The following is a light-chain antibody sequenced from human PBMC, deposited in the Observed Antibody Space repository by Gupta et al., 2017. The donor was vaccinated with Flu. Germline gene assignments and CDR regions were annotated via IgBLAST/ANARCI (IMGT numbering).Light chain of an antibody. CDR3: QQRNNIHPNWT. CDR2: GAS. Sequence: DIQMTQSPSSLSASVGDRVTITCRASQRISVYLNWYQQKPGKAPKLLIYGASILQRGVPSRFSGSGYETDFTLTISSRQPEDFATYYCQQRNNIHPNWTFGQGTKVEI. V-gene: IGKV1-39*01. CDR1: QRISVY. J-gene: IGKJ1*01.